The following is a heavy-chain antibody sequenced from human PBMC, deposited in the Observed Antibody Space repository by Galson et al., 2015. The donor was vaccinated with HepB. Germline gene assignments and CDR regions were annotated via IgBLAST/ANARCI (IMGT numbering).Heavy chain of an antibody. J-gene: IGHJ3*02. CDR3: AAERPFTFGGVLGLAFDI. Sequence: SVKVSCKASGFTFTSSAVQWVRQARGQRLEWIGWIVVGSGNTNYAQKFQERVTITRDMSTSTAYMELSSLRSEDTAVYYCAAERPFTFGGVLGLAFDIWGQGTMVTVSS. CDR2: IVVGSGNT. CDR1: GFTFTSSA. V-gene: IGHV1-58*01. D-gene: IGHD3-16*01.